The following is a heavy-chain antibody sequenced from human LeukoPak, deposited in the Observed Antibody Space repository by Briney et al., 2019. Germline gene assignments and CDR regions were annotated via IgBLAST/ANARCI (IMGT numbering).Heavy chain of an antibody. V-gene: IGHV3-11*06. D-gene: IGHD3-9*01. CDR1: GFTFSDYY. Sequence: GGSLRLSCAASGFTFSDYYMSWIRQAPGKGLDGVSYISSSSSYTNYADSVKGRFTISRDNAKNSLYLQMNSLRAEDTAVYYCARGSGDIFTGYSDLDYWGQGTLVTVSS. J-gene: IGHJ4*02. CDR2: ISSSSSYT. CDR3: ARGSGDIFTGYSDLDY.